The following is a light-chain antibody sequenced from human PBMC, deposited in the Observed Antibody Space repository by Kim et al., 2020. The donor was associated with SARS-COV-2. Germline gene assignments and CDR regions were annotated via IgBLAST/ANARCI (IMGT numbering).Light chain of an antibody. J-gene: IGLJ3*02. CDR2: HDT. Sequence: APGQTAKIPWGGINIGSISVHWYQRRPGQAPVLIIHHDTDRPSGISERFAGSTSGSGATLIINRVEAGDEADYFCQVWDSNSDHVVFGGGTKLTVL. V-gene: IGLV3-21*02. CDR3: QVWDSNSDHVV. CDR1: NIGSIS.